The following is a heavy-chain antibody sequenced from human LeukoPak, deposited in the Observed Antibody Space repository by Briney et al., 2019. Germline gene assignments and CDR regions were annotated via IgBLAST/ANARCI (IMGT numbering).Heavy chain of an antibody. V-gene: IGHV3-21*01. CDR1: GFTFSSYS. Sequence: GGSLRLSCAASGFTFSSYSMNWVRQAPGKGLEWVSFISSSRSYIYYADTVKGRFTISRDNAKNSLYLQMNSLRAEDTAVYYCARFIAAPYYFDYWGRGTLVTVSS. CDR3: ARFIAAPYYFDY. D-gene: IGHD6-13*01. CDR2: ISSSRSYI. J-gene: IGHJ4*02.